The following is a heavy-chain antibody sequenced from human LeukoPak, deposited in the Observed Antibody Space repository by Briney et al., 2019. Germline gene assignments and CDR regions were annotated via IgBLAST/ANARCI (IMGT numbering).Heavy chain of an antibody. CDR1: GGSISSYY. V-gene: IGHV4-59*08. D-gene: IGHD3-10*01. Sequence: SETLSLTCTVSGGSISSYYWSWIRQPPGKGLEWIGYIYYIGSTNYNPSLKSRVTISVDTSKNQFSLKLSSVTAADTSVYYCARLTYGSGTYRTDFWGQGTQVTVSS. J-gene: IGHJ4*02. CDR3: ARLTYGSGTYRTDF. CDR2: IYYIGST.